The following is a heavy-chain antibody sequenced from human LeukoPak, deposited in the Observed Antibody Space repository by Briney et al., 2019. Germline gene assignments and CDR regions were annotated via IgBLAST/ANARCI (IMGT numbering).Heavy chain of an antibody. Sequence: ASVKVSCKASGYTFTGYYMHWVRQAPGQALEWMGWINPNSGGTNYAQKFQGRVTMTRDTSISTAYMELSRLRSDDTAVYYCARDLEELWFGELLYDYWGQGTLVTVSS. D-gene: IGHD3-10*01. CDR3: ARDLEELWFGELLYDY. CDR1: GYTFTGYY. CDR2: INPNSGGT. V-gene: IGHV1-2*02. J-gene: IGHJ4*02.